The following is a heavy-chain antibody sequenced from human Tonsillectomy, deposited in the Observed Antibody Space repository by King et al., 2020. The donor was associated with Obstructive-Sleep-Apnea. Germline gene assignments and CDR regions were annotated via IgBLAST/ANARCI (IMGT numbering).Heavy chain of an antibody. CDR1: GFTFSSYS. D-gene: IGHD2-2*01. CDR3: AKDLYCSSTSCYAGFDY. CDR2: ISGGGGST. Sequence: VQLVESGGGLVQPGGSLRLSCAASGFTFSSYSTSWVRQAPGKGLEWVSAISGGGGSTFYADSVKGRFTISRDNSKNTLYLQMNSLRAEDTAVYYCAKDLYCSSTSCYAGFDYWGQGTLVTVPS. J-gene: IGHJ4*02. V-gene: IGHV3-23*04.